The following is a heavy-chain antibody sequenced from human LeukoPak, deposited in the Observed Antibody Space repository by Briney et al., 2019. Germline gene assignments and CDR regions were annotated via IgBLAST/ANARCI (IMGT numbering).Heavy chain of an antibody. Sequence: SETLSLTCTVSGGSISSSSYDWGWIRQPPGKGLEWIGSIYYSGSTYYNPSLKSRVTISVDTSKNQFSLKLSSVPAADTAVYYCARPDYDSSGYPYWGQATLVTVSS. CDR2: IYYSGST. CDR1: GGSISSSSYD. CDR3: ARPDYDSSGYPY. J-gene: IGHJ4*02. V-gene: IGHV4-39*01. D-gene: IGHD3-22*01.